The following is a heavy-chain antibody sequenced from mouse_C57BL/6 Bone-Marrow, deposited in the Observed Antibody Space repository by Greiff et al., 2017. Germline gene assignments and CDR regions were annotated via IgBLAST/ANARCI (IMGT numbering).Heavy chain of an antibody. D-gene: IGHD1-1*01. Sequence: VQLQQSGPELVKPGASVKISCKASGYTFTDYYMNWVKQSHGKSLEWIGDINPNNGGTSYNQKLKGKATLTVDKSTSTAYMELRSLPSEDSAVYYCARDYGNSWYFDVWGTGTTVTVSS. CDR1: GYTFTDYY. J-gene: IGHJ1*03. CDR2: INPNNGGT. CDR3: ARDYGNSWYFDV. V-gene: IGHV1-26*01.